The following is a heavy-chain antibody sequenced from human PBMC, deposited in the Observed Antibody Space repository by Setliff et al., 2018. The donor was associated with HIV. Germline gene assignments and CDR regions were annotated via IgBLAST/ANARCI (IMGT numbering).Heavy chain of an antibody. V-gene: IGHV4-39*01. J-gene: IGHJ2*01. CDR3: ARPADCSSTSCYLWYFDL. CDR2: IYYSGST. D-gene: IGHD2-2*01. Sequence: SETLSLTCTVSGGSISSSSYYWGWIRQPPGKGLEWIGSIYYSGSTYYNPSLKSRVTISVDTSKNQFSLELSSVTAADTAVYYCARPADCSSTSCYLWYFDLWGRGTLVTVSS. CDR1: GGSISSSSYY.